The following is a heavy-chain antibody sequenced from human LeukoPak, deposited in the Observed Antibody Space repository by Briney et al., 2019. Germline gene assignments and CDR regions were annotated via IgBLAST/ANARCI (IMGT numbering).Heavy chain of an antibody. V-gene: IGHV3-33*01. CDR1: GFTLSSYG. CDR3: ARAARYSSSWYSYAFDI. Sequence: PGRSLRLSCAASGFTLSSYGMHWVRQAPGKGLEWVAVIWYDGSNKYYADSVKGRFTISRDNSKNTLYLQMNSLRAEDTAVYYCARAARYSSSWYSYAFDIWGQGTMVTVSS. D-gene: IGHD6-13*01. J-gene: IGHJ3*02. CDR2: IWYDGSNK.